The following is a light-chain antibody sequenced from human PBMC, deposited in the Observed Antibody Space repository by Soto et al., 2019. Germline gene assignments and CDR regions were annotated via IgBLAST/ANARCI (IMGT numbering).Light chain of an antibody. Sequence: DIQMTQSPSTLSASVGDRVTITCRASQSISSSLAWYQQKPGKAPKLLIYMASSLESGVPSRFSGSGSGTEFTLTISSLQPDDFATYYCQQYNSYSRTLGQGTKVDIK. CDR3: QQYNSYSRT. CDR2: MAS. V-gene: IGKV1-5*03. CDR1: QSISSS. J-gene: IGKJ1*01.